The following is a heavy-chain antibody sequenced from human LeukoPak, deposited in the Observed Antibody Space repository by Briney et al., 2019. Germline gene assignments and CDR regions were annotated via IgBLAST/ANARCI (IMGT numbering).Heavy chain of an antibody. J-gene: IGHJ5*02. V-gene: IGHV3-48*04. CDR1: GFTFSNYS. CDR3: ARDDADIVVVPAPYNWFDP. D-gene: IGHD2-2*01. CDR2: IISSSSTI. Sequence: PGGSLRLSCAASGFTFSNYSMNWVRQAPGKGLEWVSYIISSSSTIFYADSVKGRFTISRDNAKNTLYLQMNSLRAEDTAVYYCARDDADIVVVPAPYNWFDPWGQGTLVTVSS.